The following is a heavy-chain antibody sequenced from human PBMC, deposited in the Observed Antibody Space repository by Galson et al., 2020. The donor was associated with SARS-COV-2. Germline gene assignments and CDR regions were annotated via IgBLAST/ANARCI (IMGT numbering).Heavy chain of an antibody. D-gene: IGHD3-10*01. J-gene: IGHJ6*02. CDR3: ARGRANYYDSGSTYGMEV. CDR2: LWPDGSKK. V-gene: IGHV3-33*01. Sequence: GGSLRLSCVASGFTFSNFGMHCVRQAPGKGLEWVAGLWPDGSKKYHAESVKGRFTISRDNSKNTLFLQMNSLRVEDTVVYYCARGRANYYDSGSTYGMEVWGQGTTVTVSS. CDR1: GFTFSNFG.